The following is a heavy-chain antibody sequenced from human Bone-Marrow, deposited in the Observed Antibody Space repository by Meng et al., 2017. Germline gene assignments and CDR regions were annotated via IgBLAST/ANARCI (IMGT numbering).Heavy chain of an antibody. D-gene: IGHD6-13*01. CDR2: INPNSGGT. J-gene: IGHJ4*02. CDR1: GYTFSGYY. CDR3: AAPGPSAEAGFDY. Sequence: ASVKVSCKASGYTFSGYYMHWVRQAPGQGLEWMGRINPNSGGTNYAQKFQGRVTMTRDTSISTAYMELSRLRSDDTAVYYCAAPGPSAEAGFDYWGQGTLVTVSS. V-gene: IGHV1-2*06.